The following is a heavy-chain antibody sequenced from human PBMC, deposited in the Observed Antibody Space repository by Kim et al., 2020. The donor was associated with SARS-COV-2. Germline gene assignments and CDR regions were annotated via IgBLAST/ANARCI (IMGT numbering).Heavy chain of an antibody. J-gene: IGHJ4*02. Sequence: VKGRFTISRDNSKNTLYLQMNGLGAEDTAVYYCAKVWGYYDRSWGDYFDYWGQGTLVTVSS. CDR3: AKVWGYYDRSWGDYFDY. V-gene: IGHV3-23*01. D-gene: IGHD3-22*01.